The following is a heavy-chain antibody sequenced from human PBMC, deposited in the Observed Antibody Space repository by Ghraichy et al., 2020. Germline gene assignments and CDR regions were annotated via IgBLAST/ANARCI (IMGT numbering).Heavy chain of an antibody. CDR3: ARDASYYDFWSGLYNSRGGMDV. D-gene: IGHD3-3*01. V-gene: IGHV1-18*01. J-gene: IGHJ6*02. Sequence: ASVKVSCKASGYTFTSYGISWVRQAPGQGLEWMGWISAYNGNTNYAQKLQGRVTMTTDTSTSTAYMELRSLRSDDTAVYYCARDASYYDFWSGLYNSRGGMDVWGQGTTVTVSS. CDR2: ISAYNGNT. CDR1: GYTFTSYG.